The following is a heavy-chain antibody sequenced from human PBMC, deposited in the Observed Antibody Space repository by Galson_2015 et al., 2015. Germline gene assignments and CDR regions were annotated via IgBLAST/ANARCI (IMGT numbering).Heavy chain of an antibody. CDR3: ARVGGIITGRTYGMDV. Sequence: SVKVSCKASGGTFSSYAISWVRQAPGQGLEWMGGIIPIFGIANYAQKFQGRVTITADKSTSTAYMELSSLRSEDTAVYYCARVGGIITGRTYGMDVWGQGTTVTVSS. CDR2: IIPIFGIA. CDR1: GGTFSSYA. J-gene: IGHJ6*02. D-gene: IGHD1-20*01. V-gene: IGHV1-69*10.